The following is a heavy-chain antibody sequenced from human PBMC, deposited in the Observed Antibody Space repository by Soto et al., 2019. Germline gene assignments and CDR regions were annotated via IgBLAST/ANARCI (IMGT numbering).Heavy chain of an antibody. J-gene: IGHJ5*02. D-gene: IGHD2-15*01. V-gene: IGHV1-18*01. CDR1: GYTFTSYG. Sequence: ASVKVSCKASGYTFTSYGISWVRQAPGQGLEWMGWISAYNGNTNYAQKLQGRVTMTTDTSTNTAYMELRSLRSDDTAVYSGARAPPHEAYCSGGSCYSNNWFDPWGQGTLVTVSS. CDR3: ARAPPHEAYCSGGSCYSNNWFDP. CDR2: ISAYNGNT.